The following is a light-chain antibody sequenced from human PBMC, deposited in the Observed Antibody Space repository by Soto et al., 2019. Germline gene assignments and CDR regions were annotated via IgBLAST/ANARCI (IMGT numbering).Light chain of an antibody. CDR3: QQRSNWPPIT. CDR2: HAS. J-gene: IGKJ5*01. Sequence: ETVMTQSPGTLSVSLGERATLSCRASQSVSSSYLAWYQQKPGQAPRLLIYHASARATGIPARFSGSGSGTEFTLTINGLQSEDFAVYYCQQRSNWPPITFGQGTRLEIK. V-gene: IGKV3-15*01. CDR1: QSVSSSY.